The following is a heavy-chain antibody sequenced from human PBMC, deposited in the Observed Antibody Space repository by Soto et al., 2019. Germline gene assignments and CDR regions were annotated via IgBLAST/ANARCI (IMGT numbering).Heavy chain of an antibody. CDR1: GDSVSSTSAG. CDR2: TYYRSKWYS. J-gene: IGHJ4*02. Sequence: TLSLTFASSGDSVSSTSAGGIWLKQSPSRVLEWLGRTYYRSKWYSDYAVSVKSRITINPDTSKNQFSLQLNPVTPEDTAVYYCARGSYYSGWVWGQGTLVTVSS. D-gene: IGHD6-19*01. CDR3: ARGSYYSGWV. V-gene: IGHV6-1*01.